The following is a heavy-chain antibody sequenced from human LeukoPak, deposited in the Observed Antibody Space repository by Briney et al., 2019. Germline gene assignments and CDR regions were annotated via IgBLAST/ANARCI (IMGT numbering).Heavy chain of an antibody. CDR1: GGSMSPYY. V-gene: IGHV4-59*01. Sequence: KSSETLSLTCGVSGGSMSPYYWSWIRQPPGKGLEWIGYIYYSGSTNYNPSLKSRLTISVDTSKNQFSLNLSSVTAADTAVYYCARLTPYNYGRSLDSWGQGTLVTVSS. D-gene: IGHD5-18*01. J-gene: IGHJ4*02. CDR3: ARLTPYNYGRSLDS. CDR2: IYYSGST.